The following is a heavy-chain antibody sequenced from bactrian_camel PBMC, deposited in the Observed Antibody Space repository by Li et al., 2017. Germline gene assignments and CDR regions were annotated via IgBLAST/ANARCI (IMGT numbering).Heavy chain of an antibody. Sequence: HVQLVESGGGSMQAGESLKLSCAASGGTTSGLTIREVCMGWYRQAPGSECDLVATISADGFTQYYGTSVEGRFTIARTSNLATRENSIYLQMNSLKVEDTAAYFCAADFDTARGFPAECQPGRDEFVYWGQGTQVTVS. V-gene: IGHV3S53*01. J-gene: IGHJ4*01. CDR1: GGTTSGLTIREVC. CDR3: AADFDTARGFPAECQPGRDEFVY. CDR2: ISADGFTQ. D-gene: IGHD1*01.